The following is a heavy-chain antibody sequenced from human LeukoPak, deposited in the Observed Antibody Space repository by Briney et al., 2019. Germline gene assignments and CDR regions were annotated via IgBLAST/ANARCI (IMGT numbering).Heavy chain of an antibody. Sequence: GGSLRLSCAASGFTFSSYGMHWVRQAPGKGLEWVAFIRYDGSNKYYADSVKGRFTISRDNSKNTLYLQMNSLRAEDTAVYYCAKALYYYGSGSYSPLDYWGQGTLVTVSS. CDR3: AKALYYYGSGSYSPLDY. J-gene: IGHJ4*02. V-gene: IGHV3-30*02. D-gene: IGHD3-10*01. CDR1: GFTFSSYG. CDR2: IRYDGSNK.